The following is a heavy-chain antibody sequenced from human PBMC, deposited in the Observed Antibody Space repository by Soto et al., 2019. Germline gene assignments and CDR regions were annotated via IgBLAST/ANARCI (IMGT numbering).Heavy chain of an antibody. D-gene: IGHD5-18*01. V-gene: IGHV3-64D*08. CDR1: GFTFSSYA. CDR2: ISSNGGST. Sequence: PGGSLRLSCSASGFTFSSYAMHWVRQAPGKGLEYVSAISSNGGSTYYADSVKGRFTISRDNSKNTLYLQMSSLRAEDTAVYYCVKESHGEYSYGPGYFDYWGQGTLVTVSS. CDR3: VKESHGEYSYGPGYFDY. J-gene: IGHJ4*02.